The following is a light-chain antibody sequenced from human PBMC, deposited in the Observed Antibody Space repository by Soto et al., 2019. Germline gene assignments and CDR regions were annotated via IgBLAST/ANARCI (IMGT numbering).Light chain of an antibody. CDR2: LGS. CDR3: MQALQTPWT. Sequence: DIVMTQSPLSLPVTPGEPASISCRSSQSLLHSNGYNYLDWYLQKPGQSPQLLIYLGSNRASGVPDRFIGGGSCTDFTRKISRVEAEDVGVYYCMQALQTPWTFGQGTKVEIK. V-gene: IGKV2-28*01. J-gene: IGKJ1*01. CDR1: QSLLHSNGYNY.